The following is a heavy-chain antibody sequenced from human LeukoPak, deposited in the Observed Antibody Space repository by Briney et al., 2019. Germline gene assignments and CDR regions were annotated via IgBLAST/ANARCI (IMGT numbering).Heavy chain of an antibody. CDR3: ARNHDFWSGHQLDY. V-gene: IGHV3-23*01. CDR2: ISGSGGST. CDR1: GFTFSSYS. J-gene: IGHJ4*02. Sequence: PGGSLRLSCAASGFTFSSYSMNWVRQAPGKGLEWVSAISGSGGSTYYADSVKGRFTISRDNSKNTLYLQMNSLRAEDTAVYYCARNHDFWSGHQLDYWGQGTLVTVSS. D-gene: IGHD3-3*01.